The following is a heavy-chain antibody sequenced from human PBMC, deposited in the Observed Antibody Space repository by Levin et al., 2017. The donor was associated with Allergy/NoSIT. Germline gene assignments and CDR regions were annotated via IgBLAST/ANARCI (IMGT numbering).Heavy chain of an antibody. Sequence: SQTLSLTCTVSGGSITGGDYWSWFRQPPGKGLEWIGYIFNSGSTSYNPSLKSRINISVDTSKNQLFLKVSSVTAADTALYYCARGLTPSGQGTLVTVSS. V-gene: IGHV4-30-4*01. J-gene: IGHJ5*02. CDR3: ARGLTP. CDR1: GGSITGGDY. CDR2: IFNSGST.